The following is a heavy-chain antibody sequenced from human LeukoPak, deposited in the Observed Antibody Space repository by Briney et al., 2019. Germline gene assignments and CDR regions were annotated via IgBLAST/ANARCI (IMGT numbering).Heavy chain of an antibody. CDR1: GGSISSYY. CDR2: INHSGST. J-gene: IGHJ6*02. V-gene: IGHV4-34*01. D-gene: IGHD4-11*01. CDR3: ARVINYRYYYGMDV. Sequence: KSSETLSLTCTVSGGSISSYYWSWIRQPPGKGLEWIGEINHSGSTNYNPSLKSRVTISVDTSKNQFSLKLSSVTAADTAVYYCARVINYRYYYGMDVWGQGTTVTVSS.